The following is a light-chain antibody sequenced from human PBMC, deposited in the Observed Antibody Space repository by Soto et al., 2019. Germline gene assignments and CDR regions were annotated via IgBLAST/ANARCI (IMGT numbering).Light chain of an antibody. J-gene: IGKJ4*02. V-gene: IGKV1-5*03. CDR3: QQYNSVSLLT. CDR2: KAS. CDR1: QSISTW. Sequence: IKMPKSLSTQSASVGDRVTITCRFSQSISTWLAWYQQKPGKAPKLLIYKASSLESGVSSMFSGSASGTEFTLTISSLQPDDFAPYYCQQYNSVSLLTFGGGTKVDIK.